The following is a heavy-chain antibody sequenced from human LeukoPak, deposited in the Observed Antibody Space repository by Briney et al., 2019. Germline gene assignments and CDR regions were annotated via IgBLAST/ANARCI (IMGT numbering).Heavy chain of an antibody. V-gene: IGHV3-21*01. CDR1: GFTFSSYS. J-gene: IGHJ4*02. D-gene: IGHD3-22*01. CDR2: ISSSSSYI. CDR3: AREGFLVYYDSSGYYYDY. Sequence: GGSLRLSCAASGFTFSSYSMNWVRQAPGKGLEWVSSISSSSSYIYYADSVKGRFTISRDNAKNSLYLQMNSLRAEDTAVYYCAREGFLVYYDSSGYYYDYWGQGTLVTVPS.